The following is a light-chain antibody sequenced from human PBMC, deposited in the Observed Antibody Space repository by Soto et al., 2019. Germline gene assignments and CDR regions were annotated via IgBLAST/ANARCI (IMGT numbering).Light chain of an antibody. CDR3: QQYSSYPWT. CDR2: GAS. CDR1: QSISSW. Sequence: DIQMTQSPSTLSASVGDRVTITCRASQSISSWLAWFQQRPGRAPNLLIYGASTAETGVPSRFSGSESGTEFTLTISSLQPDDSATYYCQQYSSYPWTFGQGTKVEIK. V-gene: IGKV1-5*03. J-gene: IGKJ1*01.